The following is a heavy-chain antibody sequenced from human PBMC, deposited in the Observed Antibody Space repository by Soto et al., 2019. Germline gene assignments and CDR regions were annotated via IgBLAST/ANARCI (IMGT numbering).Heavy chain of an antibody. Sequence: EVQLVESGGGLVQLGGSLKLSCAASGFTFSGSAMHWVRQASGKGLEWVGRIRSKANSYATAYAASVRGRFTISRDDSKNTAYLQMNSLKTEDTAVYYCTQAVAGTSLWGQGTLVTVSS. CDR3: TQAVAGTSL. V-gene: IGHV3-73*02. D-gene: IGHD6-19*01. CDR1: GFTFSGSA. CDR2: IRSKANSYAT. J-gene: IGHJ4*02.